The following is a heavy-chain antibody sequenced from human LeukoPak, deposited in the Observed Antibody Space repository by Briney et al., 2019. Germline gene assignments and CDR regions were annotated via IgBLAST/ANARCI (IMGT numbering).Heavy chain of an antibody. J-gene: IGHJ4*02. CDR2: MNPNSGNT. D-gene: IGHD2-2*01. Sequence: ASVKVSCKASGGTFSSYAINWVRQATGQGLEWMGWMNPNSGNTGYAQKFQGRVAMTRNTSISTAYMELSSLRSEDTAVYYCARGRDIVVVPAAWGPNYWGQGTLVTVSS. CDR1: GGTFSSYA. V-gene: IGHV1-8*02. CDR3: ARGRDIVVVPAAWGPNY.